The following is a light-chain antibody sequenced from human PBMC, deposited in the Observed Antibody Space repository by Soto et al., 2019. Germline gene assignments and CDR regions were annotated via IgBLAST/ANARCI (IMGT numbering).Light chain of an antibody. CDR2: GAS. Sequence: EIVLTQSPGTLSLSPGERATLSCRASQSVSSSYLAWYQQKPGQAPRLLIYGASSRATGIPDRFSGSGSGTDFTLTISRLEPEDFAVYYCQQYGSSLSTFXQGTRMEIK. CDR3: QQYGSSLST. J-gene: IGKJ5*01. CDR1: QSVSSSY. V-gene: IGKV3-20*01.